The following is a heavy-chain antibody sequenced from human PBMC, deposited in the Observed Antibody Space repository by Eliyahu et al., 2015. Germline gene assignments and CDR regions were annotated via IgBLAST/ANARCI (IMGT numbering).Heavy chain of an antibody. D-gene: IGHD3-10*01. V-gene: IGHV1-2*06. J-gene: IGHJ6*02. CDR1: GYTFXGYY. CDR3: ARDKILISLHYYYYGMDV. CDR2: INPNSGGT. Sequence: QVQLVQSGAEVKKPGASVXVSCKASGYTFXGYYMHWXRQAPGQGLEWMGRINPNSGGTNYAQKFQGRVTMTRDTSISTAYMELSRLRSDDTAVYYCARDKILISLHYYYYGMDVWGQGTTVTVSS.